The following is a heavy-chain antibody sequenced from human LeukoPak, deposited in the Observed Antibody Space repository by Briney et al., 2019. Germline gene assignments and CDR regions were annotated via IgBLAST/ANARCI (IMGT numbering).Heavy chain of an antibody. D-gene: IGHD2-8*01. CDR3: ARGLGVYYGMDV. CDR1: GYTFTSYD. J-gene: IGHJ6*02. Sequence: ASVKVSCKASGYTFTSYDINWVRQATGQGLEWMGWMNPNSGNTGYAQKFQGRVTMTRNTSISTAYMELSSLRSEDTAMYYCARGLGVYYGMDVWGQGTTVTVSS. CDR2: MNPNSGNT. V-gene: IGHV1-8*01.